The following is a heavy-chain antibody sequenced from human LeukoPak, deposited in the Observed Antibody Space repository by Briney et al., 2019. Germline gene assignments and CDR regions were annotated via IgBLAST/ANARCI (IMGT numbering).Heavy chain of an antibody. CDR2: ISWNSGSI. CDR1: GVTFYDYA. V-gene: IGHV3-9*01. CDR3: APDFSSGAAFDL. Sequence: GGSLRLSCAASGVTFYDYAMHWVRQAPGKGLEGGSGISWNSGSIGYADSVNGRFTISRDNARRTLYLQMSSLRAEDTAVSYCAPDFSSGAAFDLRGQGTMVTVSS. D-gene: IGHD6-19*01. J-gene: IGHJ3*01.